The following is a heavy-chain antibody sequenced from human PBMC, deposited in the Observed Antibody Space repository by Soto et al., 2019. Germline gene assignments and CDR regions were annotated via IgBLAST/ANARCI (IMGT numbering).Heavy chain of an antibody. CDR3: ARDHYYDSSGYAIDY. CDR1: GGSYTSYA. D-gene: IGHD3-22*01. V-gene: IGHV1-69*05. J-gene: IGHJ4*02. Sequence: SVKVFCKASGGSYTSYAIRSVRQPPGRGIEWMGGIIPIIGTACYAQKIPGRVTITRDESTSTAYRELGSLRSEDTAVYYCARDHYYDSSGYAIDYWGRGTLVTVSA. CDR2: IIPIIGTA.